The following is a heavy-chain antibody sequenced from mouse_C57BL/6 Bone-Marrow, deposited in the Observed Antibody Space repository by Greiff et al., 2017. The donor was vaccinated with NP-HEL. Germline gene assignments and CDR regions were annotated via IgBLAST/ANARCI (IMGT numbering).Heavy chain of an antibody. CDR3: TTNYLYAMDY. V-gene: IGHV14-4*01. J-gene: IGHJ4*01. CDR2: IDPENGDT. Sequence: VQLQQSGAELVRPGASVKLSCTASGFNIKDDYMHWVKQRPEQGLEWIGWIDPENGDTEYASKFQGKATITADTSSNTAYLQLSSLTSEDTAVYYCTTNYLYAMDYWGQGTSVTVSS. CDR1: GFNIKDDY. D-gene: IGHD5-5*01.